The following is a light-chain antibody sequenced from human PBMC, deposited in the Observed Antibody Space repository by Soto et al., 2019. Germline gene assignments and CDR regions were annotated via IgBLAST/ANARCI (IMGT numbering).Light chain of an antibody. CDR1: QSVNSY. J-gene: IGKJ2*01. V-gene: IGKV3-11*01. CDR3: QQYNNWPPRYT. Sequence: EIVLTQSPATLSLSPGERATLSCRASQSVNSYLAWYQQKPGQSPRLLIYDASTRATGIPARFSGSGSGTDFTLTISSLEPEDFAVYYCQQYNNWPPRYTFGQGTKLQI. CDR2: DAS.